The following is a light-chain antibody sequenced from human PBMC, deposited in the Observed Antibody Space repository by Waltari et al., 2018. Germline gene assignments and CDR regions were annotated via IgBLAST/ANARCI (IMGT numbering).Light chain of an antibody. Sequence: QAVVTQEPSLTVSPGGTVTLTCGSSSGPVTSGHYPYWFQQKPGQAPRTLIYDTSNKHSWTPARFSGSLLGGKAALTLSGAQPDDEATYYCLVSYSGALWVFGGGTKLTVL. CDR1: SGPVTSGHY. J-gene: IGLJ3*02. CDR2: DTS. CDR3: LVSYSGALWV. V-gene: IGLV7-46*01.